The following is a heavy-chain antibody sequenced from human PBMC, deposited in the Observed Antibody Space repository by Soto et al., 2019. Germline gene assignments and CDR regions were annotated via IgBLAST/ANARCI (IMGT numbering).Heavy chain of an antibody. CDR3: ARAREGGYGGYDAPLDY. V-gene: IGHV5-51*01. D-gene: IGHD5-12*01. J-gene: IGHJ4*02. CDR1: GYTFSTYW. Sequence: GESLKISCKVSGYTFSTYWIAWVRQMRGKGLEWLGIIYPGDSETRYHPSFQGQVTISADESVSTAYLQWTSMKASATGIYYCARAREGGYGGYDAPLDYWGQGTPVTVSS. CDR2: IYPGDSET.